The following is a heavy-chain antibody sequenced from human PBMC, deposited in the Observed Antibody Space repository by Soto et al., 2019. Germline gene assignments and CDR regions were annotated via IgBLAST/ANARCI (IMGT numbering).Heavy chain of an antibody. CDR1: GYTFTSYA. CDR3: ARDLGIAAAGTRWFDP. V-gene: IGHV1-3*01. Sequence: ASVKVSCKASGYTFTSYAMHWVRQAPGQRLEWMGWINAGNGNTKYSQKFQGRVTITRDTSASTAYMELSSLRSEDTAVYYCARDLGIAAAGTRWFDPWGQGTLVTVS. CDR2: INAGNGNT. D-gene: IGHD6-13*01. J-gene: IGHJ5*02.